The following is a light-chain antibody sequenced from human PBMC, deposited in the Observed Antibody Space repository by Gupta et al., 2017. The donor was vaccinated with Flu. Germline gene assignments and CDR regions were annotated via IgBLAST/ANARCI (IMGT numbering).Light chain of an antibody. CDR1: SNDVGGYRF. V-gene: IGLV2-8*01. Sequence: QSALTQPPSASGSPGQSVTISCTGTSNDVGGYRFVSWYQQHPGKAPKLLIYEVTKRPSGVPDRFSAYKSGNTASLTVSGLQAEDEADYFCSSYAGSTRWVFGGGTKLTVL. CDR3: SSYAGSTRWV. J-gene: IGLJ3*02. CDR2: EVT.